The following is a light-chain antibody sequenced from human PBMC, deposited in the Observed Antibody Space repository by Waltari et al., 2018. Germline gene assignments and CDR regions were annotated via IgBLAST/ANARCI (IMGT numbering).Light chain of an antibody. CDR3: QQSFSTPIT. V-gene: IGKV4-1*01. Sequence: DIVMTQSPDSLAVSLGERATINCRSSQSVLHSTNNKNFLAWYQQKPGQPPKLLIFWASTRESGVPDRFSGSGSATDFTLTISGLQAEDVAVYYCQQSFSTPITFGGGTKVEIK. CDR2: WAS. J-gene: IGKJ4*01. CDR1: QSVLHSTNNKNF.